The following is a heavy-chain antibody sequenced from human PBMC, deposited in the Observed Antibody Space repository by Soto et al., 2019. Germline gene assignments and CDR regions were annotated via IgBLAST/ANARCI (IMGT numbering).Heavy chain of an antibody. V-gene: IGHV3-30-3*01. Sequence: SLKISCAASGFTFSSYAMHWGRQAPGKGLEWVAVISYDGSNKYYADSVKGRFTISRDNSKNTLYLQMNSLRAEDTAVYYCARGPSSLTRFDYWGQGTLVTVSS. CDR2: ISYDGSNK. J-gene: IGHJ4*02. CDR3: ARGPSSLTRFDY. D-gene: IGHD2-2*01. CDR1: GFTFSSYA.